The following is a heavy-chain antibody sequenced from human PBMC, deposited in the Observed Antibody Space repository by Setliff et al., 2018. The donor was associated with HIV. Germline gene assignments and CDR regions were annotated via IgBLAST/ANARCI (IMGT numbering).Heavy chain of an antibody. CDR2: ISSSGTT. V-gene: IGHV4-4*09. CDR3: ARLGRAIDDGGSSLRLDF. Sequence: SETLSLTCVVSDDSFSNYDWTWIRQSPGKALEWIGYISSSGTTNYNPSLRSRVTISMETSNTRFSLWLRSATTADTATYFCARLGRAIDDGGSSLRLDFWGQGMLVTVSS. D-gene: IGHD2-21*01. J-gene: IGHJ4*02. CDR1: DDSFSNYD.